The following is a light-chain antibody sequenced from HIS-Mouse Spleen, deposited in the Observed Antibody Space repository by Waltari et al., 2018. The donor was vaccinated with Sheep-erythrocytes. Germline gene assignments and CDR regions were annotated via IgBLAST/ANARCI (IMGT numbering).Light chain of an antibody. V-gene: IGLV1-44*01. Sequence: QSVLTQPPSASGTPGQRVTISCSGSSSNIGSNPVNWYQQLPGTAPKLLIYSNNQRPSGVPGRFSGSKSGTSASLAISGLQSEDEADYYCAAWDDSLNGPVFGGGTNLTVL. CDR2: SNN. CDR3: AAWDDSLNGPV. J-gene: IGLJ3*02. CDR1: SSNIGSNP.